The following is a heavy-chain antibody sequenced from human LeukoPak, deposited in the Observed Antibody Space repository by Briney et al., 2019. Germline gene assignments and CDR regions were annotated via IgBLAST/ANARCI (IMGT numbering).Heavy chain of an antibody. CDR1: GGSFSGYY. CDR2: INHSGST. J-gene: IGHJ6*02. V-gene: IGHV4-34*01. Sequence: SETLSLTCAVYGGSFSGYYWSWIRQPPGEGLEWIGEINHSGSTDYNPSLKSRVTISVDTSKNQFSLKLSSVTAADTAVYYCARVDLLYQLFSPSTGYGMDVWGQGTTVTVSS. D-gene: IGHD2-2*01. CDR3: ARVDLLYQLFSPSTGYGMDV.